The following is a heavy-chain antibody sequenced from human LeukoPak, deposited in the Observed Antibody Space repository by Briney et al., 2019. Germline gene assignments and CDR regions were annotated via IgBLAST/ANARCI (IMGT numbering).Heavy chain of an antibody. CDR2: IGGSGVDT. D-gene: IGHD3-10*01. CDR3: TRGTSRSGNYNFDS. Sequence: GGSLRLSCAASGFTFSSYAMRWVRQAPGKGLEWVSAIGGSGVDTYYADSVKGRFTISRDNSKNTLYLQMNSLRAEDTAAYYCTRGTSRSGNYNFDSWGQGTLVTVSS. CDR1: GFTFSSYA. J-gene: IGHJ5*01. V-gene: IGHV3-23*01.